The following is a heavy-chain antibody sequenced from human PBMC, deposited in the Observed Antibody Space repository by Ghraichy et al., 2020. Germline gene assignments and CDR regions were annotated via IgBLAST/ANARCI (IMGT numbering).Heavy chain of an antibody. D-gene: IGHD3-10*01. CDR3: AKSIPRRKFFQH. CDR1: GFTFNSYA. CDR2: ISDSGGAT. Sequence: GVLRLSCAASGFTFNSYAMSWVRQAPGQGLECVSVISDSGGATSYADSVKGRFTISRDNSKNTLYLQMNSLRAEDTAVYYCAKSIPRRKFFQHWGQGTLVTVSS. J-gene: IGHJ1*01. V-gene: IGHV3-23*01.